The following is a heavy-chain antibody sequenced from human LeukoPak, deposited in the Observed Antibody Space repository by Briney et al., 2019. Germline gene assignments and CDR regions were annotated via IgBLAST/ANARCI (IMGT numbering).Heavy chain of an antibody. V-gene: IGHV1-3*01. Sequence: ASVKVSCEASGYTFTSYAMHWVRQAPGQRLEWMGWINAGNGNTKYSQKFQGRVTITAGESTSTAYMELSSLRSEDTAVYYCARGGSGKGRGARGIDYWGQGTLVTVSS. J-gene: IGHJ4*02. CDR3: ARGGSGKGRGARGIDY. CDR2: INAGNGNT. D-gene: IGHD1-1*01. CDR1: GYTFTSYA.